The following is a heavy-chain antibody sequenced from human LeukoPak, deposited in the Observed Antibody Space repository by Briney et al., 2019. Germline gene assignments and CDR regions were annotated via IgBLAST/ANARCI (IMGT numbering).Heavy chain of an antibody. CDR1: GYTFTGYF. J-gene: IGHJ4*02. D-gene: IGHD6-13*01. Sequence: ASVKVSCKASGYTFTGYFVHWVRQAPGQGLEWMGWINPHTGGTNYAQKFQGRVTMTRDTSISTAYMELSRLRSDDTAVYYCARRSIAAAGTDRYYFDYWGEGTLVTVSS. CDR2: INPHTGGT. CDR3: ARRSIAAAGTDRYYFDY. V-gene: IGHV1-2*02.